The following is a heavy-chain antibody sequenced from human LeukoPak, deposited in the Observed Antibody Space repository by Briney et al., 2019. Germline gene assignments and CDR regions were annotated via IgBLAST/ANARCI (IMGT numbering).Heavy chain of an antibody. Sequence: SETLSLTCTVSGGSISSFYWSWIRQPPGKGLEWIGYIYRSGSTNYNPSLKSRLTISVDTSKNQVSLKPSSVTAADTAVYYCARHVGSNNWFDPWGQGTLVTVSS. CDR3: ARHVGSNNWFDP. CDR1: GGSISSFY. V-gene: IGHV4-59*08. D-gene: IGHD5-12*01. J-gene: IGHJ5*02. CDR2: IYRSGST.